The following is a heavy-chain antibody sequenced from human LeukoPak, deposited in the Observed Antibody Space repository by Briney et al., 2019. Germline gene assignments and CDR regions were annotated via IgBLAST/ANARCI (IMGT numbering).Heavy chain of an antibody. D-gene: IGHD1-26*01. CDR3: TTEDPPKIGIVGVC. V-gene: IGHV3-15*07. J-gene: IGHJ4*02. Sequence: GGSLRLSCAASGLTFSNAWMNWVRQAPGKGLEWVGRNKSKTDGGTTDYDAPVKGRFTISRDDSKIPLYLRMNSLKTEDTAVYYCTTEDPPKIGIVGVCWGQGTLVTVPS. CDR2: NKSKTDGGTT. CDR1: GLTFSNAW.